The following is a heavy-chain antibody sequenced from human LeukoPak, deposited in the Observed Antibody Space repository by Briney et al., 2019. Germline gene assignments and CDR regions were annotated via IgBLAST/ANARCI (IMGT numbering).Heavy chain of an antibody. D-gene: IGHD2/OR15-2a*01. Sequence: GESLKISCKGSGYRFTSYWIAWVRHMPGKGLEWIGIIYPGDSDTRYSPSFQGQVTISADKSITTAYLQWSSLKASDTSMYYCARQRRFYEDALDIWGQGTMVTVSS. J-gene: IGHJ3*02. CDR3: ARQRRFYEDALDI. CDR1: GYRFTSYW. V-gene: IGHV5-51*01. CDR2: IYPGDSDT.